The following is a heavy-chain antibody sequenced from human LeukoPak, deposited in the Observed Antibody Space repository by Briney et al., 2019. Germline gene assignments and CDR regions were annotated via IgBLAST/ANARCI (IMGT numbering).Heavy chain of an antibody. CDR2: IYYNGNT. CDR3: ARAELIRVYGDYRQSHFDY. D-gene: IGHD4-17*01. V-gene: IGHV4-59*01. CDR1: DGSINSYY. Sequence: PSETLSLTCSVSDGSINSYYWNWIRRPPGKGLEWIGYIYYNGNTNYSPSLKSRVTMSVDTSKNLFSLKVSSVTAADTAVYYCARAELIRVYGDYRQSHFDYWGQGTLVTVSS. J-gene: IGHJ4*02.